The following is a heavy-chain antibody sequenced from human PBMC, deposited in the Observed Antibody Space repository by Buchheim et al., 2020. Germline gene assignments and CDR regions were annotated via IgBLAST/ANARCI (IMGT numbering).Heavy chain of an antibody. CDR1: GGSISSGGYY. D-gene: IGHD3-9*01. CDR2: IYYSGST. J-gene: IGHJ2*01. Sequence: QVQLQESGPGLVKPSQTLSLTCTVSGGSISSGGYYWSWIRQHPGKGLEWIGYIYYSGSTYYNPSLKSRVTISVDTSKNQFSRKLSSVTAADTAVYYCARDQLYYDILTSDYRDYWYFDLWGRGTL. CDR3: ARDQLYYDILTSDYRDYWYFDL. V-gene: IGHV4-31*03.